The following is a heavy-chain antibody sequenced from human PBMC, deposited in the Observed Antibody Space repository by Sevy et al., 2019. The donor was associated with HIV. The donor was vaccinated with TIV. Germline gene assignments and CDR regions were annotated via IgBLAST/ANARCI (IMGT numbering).Heavy chain of an antibody. CDR2: IHGGYDTT. Sequence: GGSLRLSCAASGFGLNGNAMSWVRQAPGKGLEWVAAIHGGYDTTHYGDSVKGRFTISRDSFKNILYLQMDSLRVEDTAVYYCAKDILGWAFDYWGHGTLVTVSS. V-gene: IGHV3-23*01. CDR3: AKDILGWAFDY. D-gene: IGHD3-3*01. J-gene: IGHJ4*01. CDR1: GFGLNGNA.